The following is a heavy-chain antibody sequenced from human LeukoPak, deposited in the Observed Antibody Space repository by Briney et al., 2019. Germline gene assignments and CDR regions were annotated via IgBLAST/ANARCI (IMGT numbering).Heavy chain of an antibody. CDR1: GFTFTSYG. V-gene: IGHV3-33*01. J-gene: IGHJ3*01. Sequence: GGSLRLSCAVSGFTFTSYGMHWVRQGPGKGLEWVAGIWYDGSQKYYADSVKGRFTISRDNSKNTLYLQMNSLRAEDTAVYYCARDRQGTPGTFDVWGQGTMVTVSP. CDR2: IWYDGSQK. CDR3: ARDRQGTPGTFDV. D-gene: IGHD1-1*01.